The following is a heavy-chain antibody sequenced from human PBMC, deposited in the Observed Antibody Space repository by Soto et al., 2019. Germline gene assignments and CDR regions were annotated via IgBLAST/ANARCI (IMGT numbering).Heavy chain of an antibody. CDR3: ARVRRENCSGGSCYDNWFDP. V-gene: IGHV4-30-2*01. CDR2: IYHSGST. Sequence: QLQLQESGSGLVKPSQTLSLTCAASGGSISSGGYSWSWIRQPPGKGLEWIGYIYHSGSTYYNPSLKSRVTISVDRSKNQFSLKLSSVTAADTAVYYCARVRRENCSGGSCYDNWFDPWGQGTLVTVSS. CDR1: GGSISSGGYS. D-gene: IGHD2-15*01. J-gene: IGHJ5*02.